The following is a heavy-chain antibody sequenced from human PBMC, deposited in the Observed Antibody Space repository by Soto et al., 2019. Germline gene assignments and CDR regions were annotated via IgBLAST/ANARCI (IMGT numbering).Heavy chain of an antibody. V-gene: IGHV3-11*06. D-gene: IGHD2-21*01. CDR2: ISPKSTYR. CDR3: VRGGGGGLFEH. Sequence: GSLRLSCPTSGFPFSDYYMSWILQAPGKGLEWLSHISPKSTYRNYADSVKGRFTISRDNTKSSLFLQMNSLGVEDTAVYYCVRGGGGGLFEHWGQGVLVTVSS. CDR1: GFPFSDYY. J-gene: IGHJ4*02.